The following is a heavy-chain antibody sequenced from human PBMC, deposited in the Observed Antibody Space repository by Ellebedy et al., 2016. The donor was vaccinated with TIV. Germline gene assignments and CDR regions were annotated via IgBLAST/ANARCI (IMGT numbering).Heavy chain of an antibody. Sequence: PGGSLRLSCAASGFTFSSYGMHWVRQAPGKGLEWVAFIRYDGSNKSYVDSVKGRFTISRDKSKNTLYLQMNSLRPEDTAMYYCAKDRSYSSSWTDYWGQGTLVTVSS. V-gene: IGHV3-30*02. CDR3: AKDRSYSSSWTDY. D-gene: IGHD6-13*01. J-gene: IGHJ4*02. CDR1: GFTFSSYG. CDR2: IRYDGSNK.